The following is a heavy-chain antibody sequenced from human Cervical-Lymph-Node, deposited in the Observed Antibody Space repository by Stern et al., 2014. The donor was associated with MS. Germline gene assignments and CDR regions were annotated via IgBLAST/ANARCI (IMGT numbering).Heavy chain of an antibody. D-gene: IGHD3-16*02. J-gene: IGHJ4*02. CDR1: GFAFNTYT. V-gene: IGHV3-21*01. Sequence: EDQLVESGGGLVKPGGSLRLSCAASGFAFNTYTMHWVRQAPGKGLDWVSYISGRGGYRSRADSVKGRFTISRDNTKNSLYLQMSSLRTEDTAIYYCARDGDYVNNWGSYRREYYFDSWGPGTLVTVSS. CDR2: ISGRGGYR. CDR3: ARDGDYVNNWGSYRREYYFDS.